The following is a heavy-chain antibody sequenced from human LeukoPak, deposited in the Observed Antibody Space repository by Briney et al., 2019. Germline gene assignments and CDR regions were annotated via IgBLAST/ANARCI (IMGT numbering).Heavy chain of an antibody. CDR2: ISAYNGNT. D-gene: IGHD4-23*01. Sequence: GASVKVSCKASGYTFTSYGISWVRQAPGQGLEWMGWISAYNGNTNYAQKLQGRVTMTTDTSTSTAYMHLRSLRSDDTAVYYCARDGPDYGGYYYYGMDVWGQGTTVTVSS. J-gene: IGHJ6*02. CDR1: GYTFTSYG. CDR3: ARDGPDYGGYYYYGMDV. V-gene: IGHV1-18*01.